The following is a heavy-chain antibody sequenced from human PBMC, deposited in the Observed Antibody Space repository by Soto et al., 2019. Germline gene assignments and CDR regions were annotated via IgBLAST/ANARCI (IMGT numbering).Heavy chain of an antibody. D-gene: IGHD6-19*01. CDR1: GFTFSSYA. J-gene: IGHJ4*02. V-gene: IGHV3-23*01. CDR2: ISGSGGST. CDR3: AKGPRGRWLPSMATDY. Sequence: EVQLLESGGGLVQPGGSLRLSCAASGFTFSSYAMSWVRQAPGKGLEWVSAISGSGGSTYYADSVKGRFTISRDNSKNTLYLQMNSLRSEDMAVHYCAKGPRGRWLPSMATDYWGQGTLVTVSS.